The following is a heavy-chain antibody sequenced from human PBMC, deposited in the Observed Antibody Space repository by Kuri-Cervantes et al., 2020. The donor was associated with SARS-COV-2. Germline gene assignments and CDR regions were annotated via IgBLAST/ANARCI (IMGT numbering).Heavy chain of an antibody. Sequence: ETLSLSCAASGFTLSSYWMHWVRQAPGKGLVWVSRINTDGRSTSYADSVKGRFTISSDNGKNTLCLLMNSLRAEDTAVYYCARVYYSGSYHDPFDIWGQGTMVTVPS. CDR2: INTDGRST. CDR1: GFTLSSYW. J-gene: IGHJ3*02. D-gene: IGHD1-26*01. V-gene: IGHV3-74*01. CDR3: ARVYYSGSYHDPFDI.